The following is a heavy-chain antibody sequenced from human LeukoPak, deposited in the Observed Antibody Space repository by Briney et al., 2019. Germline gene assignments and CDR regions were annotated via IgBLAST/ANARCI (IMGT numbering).Heavy chain of an antibody. V-gene: IGHV1-18*01. CDR2: ISAYNGNT. D-gene: IGHD2-21*02. Sequence: ASVKVSCKASGYTFTSYGISWVRQAPGQGLEWMGWISAYNGNTNYAQKLQGRVTMTTDTSTSTAYMELRSLRSDDTAVYYCAREGPGDYYYYYYMDVWGKGTTVTVSS. CDR1: GYTFTSYG. J-gene: IGHJ6*03. CDR3: AREGPGDYYYYYYMDV.